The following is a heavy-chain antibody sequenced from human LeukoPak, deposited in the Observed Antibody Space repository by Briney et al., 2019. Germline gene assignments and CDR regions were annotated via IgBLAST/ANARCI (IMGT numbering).Heavy chain of an antibody. J-gene: IGHJ4*02. CDR1: GFTFSSYG. CDR3: AKFWAAGRYRSSWFDY. Sequence: GGPLRLSCAASGFTFSSYGMHWVRQAPGKGLEWVAFIRYDGSNKYYADSVKGRFTISRDNSKNTLYLQMNSLRAEDTAVYYCAKFWAAGRYRSSWFDYWGQGTLVTVSS. CDR2: IRYDGSNK. D-gene: IGHD6-13*01. V-gene: IGHV3-30*02.